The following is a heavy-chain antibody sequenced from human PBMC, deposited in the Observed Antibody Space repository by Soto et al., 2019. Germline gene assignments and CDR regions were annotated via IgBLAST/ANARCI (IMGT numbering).Heavy chain of an antibody. CDR1: GFTFNKYN. D-gene: IGHD2-21*02. CDR2: ISSSGTI. Sequence: QSGGALRLSCAASGFTFNKYNMNWVRQAPGKGLEWVSYISSSGTIDYADSVKGRFTISRDNAKNSLYLQMNSLRDEDTAVYYCAREGSGDYYFNYAFDLWGQGTMVTVSS. J-gene: IGHJ3*01. V-gene: IGHV3-48*02. CDR3: AREGSGDYYFNYAFDL.